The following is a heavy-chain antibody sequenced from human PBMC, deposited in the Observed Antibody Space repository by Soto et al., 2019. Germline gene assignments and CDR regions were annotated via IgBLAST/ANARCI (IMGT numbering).Heavy chain of an antibody. CDR3: ATNPQESAY. V-gene: IGHV3-30*03. CDR1: GFTFSSYG. CDR2: ISYDGSNK. J-gene: IGHJ4*02. Sequence: SGGSLRLSCAASGFTFSSYGMHWVRQAPGKGLEWVAVISYDGSNKYYADSVKGRFTISRDNSKNTLYLQMNSLRAEDTAVYYCATNPQESAYWGQGXLVTVYS. D-gene: IGHD3-10*01.